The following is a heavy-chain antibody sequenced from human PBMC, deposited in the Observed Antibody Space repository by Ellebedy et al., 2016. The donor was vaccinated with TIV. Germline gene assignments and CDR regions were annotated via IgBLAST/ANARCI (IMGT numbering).Heavy chain of an antibody. CDR1: GFSFRDHY. CDR2: ISTRSSHT. D-gene: IGHD1-20*01. V-gene: IGHV3-11*06. CDR3: ATFRFNWNYFDS. J-gene: IGHJ4*02. Sequence: LSLTCAASGFSFRDHYMSWIRQAPGKGLEWISFISTRSSHTNYADSVKVRFTISRDNARNSLYLQMNSLRAEDTAVYYCATFRFNWNYFDSWGQGTLVTVSS.